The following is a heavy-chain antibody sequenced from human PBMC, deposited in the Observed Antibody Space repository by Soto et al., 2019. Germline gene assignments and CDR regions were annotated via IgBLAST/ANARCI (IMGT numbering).Heavy chain of an antibody. V-gene: IGHV4-30-4*01. J-gene: IGHJ4*02. CDR2: IYYSGTT. D-gene: IGHD3-22*01. CDR3: ARDDKYDTSGIYY. CDR1: GGSINSDDYY. Sequence: QVQLQESGPGLVKPSQTLSLTCTVSGGSINSDDYYWSWIRQPPGKGLEWIGYIYYSGTTYYNPSLKSRVTISVDTSKNQFSLRLTSVTAADTAVYYCARDDKYDTSGIYYWGQGTLVTVSS.